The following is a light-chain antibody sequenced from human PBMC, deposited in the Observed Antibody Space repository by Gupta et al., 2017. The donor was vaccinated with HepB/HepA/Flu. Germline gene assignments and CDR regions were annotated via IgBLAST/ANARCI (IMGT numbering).Light chain of an antibody. CDR2: GVS. Sequence: IVFTHSPASLSLSPGETVSLAGTASQIVSSSYLAWYQQKPGQAPRLLIYGVSSRATGIPDRFSGSGSGTDFSLTISRLEPEDFAVYYCHQDGSSPPTFGQGTRLEIK. V-gene: IGKV3-20*01. CDR3: HQDGSSPPT. CDR1: QIVSSSY. J-gene: IGKJ1*01.